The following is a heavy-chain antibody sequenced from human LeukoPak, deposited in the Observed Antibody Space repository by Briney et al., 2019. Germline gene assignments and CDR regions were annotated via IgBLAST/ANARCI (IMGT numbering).Heavy chain of an antibody. Sequence: SVKVSCKASGGTFSSYAISWVRQAPGQGLEWMRGIIPIFGTANYAQKFQGRVTITTDESTSTAYMELSSLRSEDTAVYYCARDVLNGYSYGRAFDYWGQGTLVTVSS. V-gene: IGHV1-69*05. CDR2: IIPIFGTA. CDR1: GGTFSSYA. CDR3: ARDVLNGYSYGRAFDY. J-gene: IGHJ4*02. D-gene: IGHD5-18*01.